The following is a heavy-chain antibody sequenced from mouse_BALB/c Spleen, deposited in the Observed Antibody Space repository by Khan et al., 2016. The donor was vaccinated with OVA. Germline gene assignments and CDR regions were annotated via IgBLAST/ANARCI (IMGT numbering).Heavy chain of an antibody. J-gene: IGHJ2*01. V-gene: IGHV5-6-3*01. Sequence: EVELVESGGGLVQPGGSLKLSCAASGFTFSSYGMSWVRQTPDKRLELVATINSNGGSTYYPDSVKGRFTISRDNAKNTLYLQMSSLKSEDTAMYYCARRARKINGGQGTTLTVSS. D-gene: IGHD3-3*01. CDR3: ARRARKIN. CDR2: INSNGGST. CDR1: GFTFSSYG.